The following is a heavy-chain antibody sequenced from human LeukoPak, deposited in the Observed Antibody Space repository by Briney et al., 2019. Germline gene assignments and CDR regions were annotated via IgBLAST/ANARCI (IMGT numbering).Heavy chain of an antibody. CDR2: IYYSGST. CDR1: GCSVSSGSYY. Sequence: SETLSLTCTVSGCSVSSGSYYWSWIRQPPGKGLEWIGYIYYSGSTNYDPSLKSRVTISVDTSKNQFSLKLSSVTAADTAVYYCARVPVGDAFDIWGQGTMVTVSS. CDR3: ARVPVGDAFDI. V-gene: IGHV4-61*01. J-gene: IGHJ3*02. D-gene: IGHD3-16*01.